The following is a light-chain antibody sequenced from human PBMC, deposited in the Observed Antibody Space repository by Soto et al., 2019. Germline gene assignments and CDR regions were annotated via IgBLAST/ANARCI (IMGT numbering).Light chain of an antibody. CDR2: AAS. Sequence: DIQVTQSPSSLSASVGHRVAITCRASQSISSYLNWYQQKPGKAPKLLIYAASSLQSGVPSRFSGSGSGTDFTLTISSLQPEDFATYYCQQSYSTPQTFGGGTKVEIK. V-gene: IGKV1-39*01. J-gene: IGKJ4*01. CDR1: QSISSY. CDR3: QQSYSTPQT.